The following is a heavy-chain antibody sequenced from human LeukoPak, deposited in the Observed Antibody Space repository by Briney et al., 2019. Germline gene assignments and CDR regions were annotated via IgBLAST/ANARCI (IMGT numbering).Heavy chain of an antibody. CDR1: GFTFSSYG. D-gene: IGHD3/OR15-3a*01. J-gene: IGHJ4*02. CDR3: AKDSRRDYYFDY. Sequence: GGSLRLSCAASGFTFSSYGMHWVRQAPGKGLEWVAFIRYDGSNKYYADSVKDRFTISRDNSKNTLYLQMNSLRAEDTAVYYCAKDSRRDYYFDYWGQGTLVTVSS. V-gene: IGHV3-30*02. CDR2: IRYDGSNK.